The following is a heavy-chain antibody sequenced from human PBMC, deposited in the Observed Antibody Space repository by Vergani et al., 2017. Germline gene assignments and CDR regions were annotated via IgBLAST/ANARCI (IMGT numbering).Heavy chain of an antibody. V-gene: IGHV4-59*01. J-gene: IGHJ1*01. CDR3: ARHGNYDFWSGYSASAEYFQH. CDR1: GGSISSYY. Sequence: QVQLQESGPGLVKPSETLSLTCTVSGGSISSYYWSWIRQPPGKGLEWIGYIYYSGSTNYNPSLKSRVTISVDTSKNQFSLKLSSVTAADTAVYYCARHGNYDFWSGYSASAEYFQHWGQGTLVTVSS. D-gene: IGHD3-3*01. CDR2: IYYSGST.